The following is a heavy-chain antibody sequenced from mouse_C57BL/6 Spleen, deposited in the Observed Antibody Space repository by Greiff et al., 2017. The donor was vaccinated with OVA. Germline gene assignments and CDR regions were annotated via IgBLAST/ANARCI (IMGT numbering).Heavy chain of an antibody. Sequence: QVQLQQPGAELVKPGASVKLSCKASGYTFTSYWMHWVKQRPGRGLEWIGRIDPNSGGTKYNEKFKSKATLTVDKPSSTAYMQLSSLTAEDSAVYYCARYYGSRNYYAMDYWGQGASVTVSS. D-gene: IGHD1-1*01. CDR1: GYTFTSYW. J-gene: IGHJ4*01. V-gene: IGHV1-72*01. CDR3: ARYYGSRNYYAMDY. CDR2: IDPNSGGT.